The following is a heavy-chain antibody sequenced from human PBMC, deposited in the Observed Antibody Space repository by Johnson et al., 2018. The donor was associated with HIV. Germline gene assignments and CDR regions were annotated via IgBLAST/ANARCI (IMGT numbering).Heavy chain of an antibody. J-gene: IGHJ3*02. CDR1: GFTFSHYG. V-gene: IGHV3-30*03. D-gene: IGHD1-26*01. Sequence: QVQLVESGGGVVQPGRSLRLSCAASGFTFSHYGMHWVRQAPGKGLEWVAIISYGGSYKYSADSVKGRFTISRDNAKNSLYLQMNSLRAEDTAVYFCTRGPLTVGSTIDALDIWGHGTMVTVSS. CDR3: TRGPLTVGSTIDALDI. CDR2: ISYGGSYK.